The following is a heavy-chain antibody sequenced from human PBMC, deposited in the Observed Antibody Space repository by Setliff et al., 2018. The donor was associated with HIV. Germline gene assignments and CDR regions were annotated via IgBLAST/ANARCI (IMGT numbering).Heavy chain of an antibody. Sequence: SETLSLTCTVSGGSVSGYYWSWIRQPPGKGLDWIGCVYYTGSTNYNPSLKSRVTISVDTSKNQLSLKLNSVAAADTAVYYCARQSWLKDHFDYWGQGTLVTVSS. CDR3: ARQSWLKDHFDY. D-gene: IGHD5-18*01. CDR2: VYYTGST. V-gene: IGHV4-59*08. CDR1: GGSVSGYY. J-gene: IGHJ4*02.